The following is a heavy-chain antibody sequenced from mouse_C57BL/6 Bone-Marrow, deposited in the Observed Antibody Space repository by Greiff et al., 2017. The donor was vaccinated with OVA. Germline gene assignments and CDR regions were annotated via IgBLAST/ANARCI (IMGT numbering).Heavy chain of an antibody. CDR2: ILPGSGST. J-gene: IGHJ3*01. D-gene: IGHD4-1*01. CDR1: GYTFTGYW. Sequence: VQLQQSGAELMKPGASVKLSCKATGYTFTGYWIEWVKQRPGHGLEWIGEILPGSGSTNYNEKFKGKATFTADTSSNTAFLQLSSLTSEASAISDCERWQNWAWFAYWGQGTLVTVSA. V-gene: IGHV1-9*01. CDR3: ERWQNWAWFAY.